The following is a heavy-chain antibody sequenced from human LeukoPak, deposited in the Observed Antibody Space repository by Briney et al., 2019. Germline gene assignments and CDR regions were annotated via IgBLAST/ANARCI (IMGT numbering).Heavy chain of an antibody. J-gene: IGHJ5*02. D-gene: IGHD2-2*01. CDR1: GFTFDDYT. Sequence: GGSPRLSCAASGFTFDDYTMHWVRHAPGKGLEWVSLISWDGGSTYYADSVKGRFTISRDNSKNSLYLQMNSLRTEDTALYYCAKAGDIVVVPAAKPGWFDPWGQGTLVTVSS. CDR2: ISWDGGST. CDR3: AKAGDIVVVPAAKPGWFDP. V-gene: IGHV3-43*01.